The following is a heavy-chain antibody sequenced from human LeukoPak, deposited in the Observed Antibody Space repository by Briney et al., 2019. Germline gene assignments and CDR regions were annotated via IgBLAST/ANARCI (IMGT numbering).Heavy chain of an antibody. CDR2: TSGSGGST. Sequence: GGSLRLSCAASEITFSSYAMSWVRQAPGKGLEWVSATSGSGGSTFYADSVKGRFTISRDNSKNTLYLQMNSLRAEDTAVYYCAKDLYYYGSGSLDYWGQGTLVTVSS. J-gene: IGHJ4*02. CDR3: AKDLYYYGSGSLDY. CDR1: EITFSSYA. D-gene: IGHD3-10*01. V-gene: IGHV3-23*01.